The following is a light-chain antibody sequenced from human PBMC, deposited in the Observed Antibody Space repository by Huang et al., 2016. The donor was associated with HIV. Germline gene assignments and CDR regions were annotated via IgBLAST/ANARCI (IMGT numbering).Light chain of an antibody. CDR1: QSDSHY. CDR3: QESDTWPRLT. V-gene: IGKV3-11*01. CDR2: GAS. Sequence: IVLTQTPASLSLSAGERATRPCRSSQSDSHYLAWCQHKPGQPPRLLSDGASRRAPDVPAKFNGSGSGTDVTLTISSLEAEDSALYYCQESDTWPRLTLGGGTKVEIK. J-gene: IGKJ4*01.